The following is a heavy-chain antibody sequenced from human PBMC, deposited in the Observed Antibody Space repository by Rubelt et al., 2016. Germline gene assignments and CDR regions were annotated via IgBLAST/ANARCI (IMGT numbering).Heavy chain of an antibody. J-gene: IGHJ6*02. Sequence: QVQLVQSGAEVKKPGSSVKVSCKASGGTFSSYAISWVRQAPGQGLEWMGWISAYNGNTNYAQKLQGRVTMPTDTSTSTAYMGLRSLRSDDTAVYYCARERAAAGGMDVWGQGTTVTVSS. CDR2: ISAYNGNT. D-gene: IGHD6-13*01. CDR1: GGTFSSYA. V-gene: IGHV1-18*01. CDR3: ARERAAAGGMDV.